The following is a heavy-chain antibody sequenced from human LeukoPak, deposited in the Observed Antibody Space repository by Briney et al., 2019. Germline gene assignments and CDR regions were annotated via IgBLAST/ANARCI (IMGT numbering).Heavy chain of an antibody. V-gene: IGHV3-23*01. Sequence: PGGSLRLSCAASGFTFSSYAMRRVRQAPGKGLEWVSAISGSGGSTYYADSVKGRFTISRDNSKNTLYLQMNSLRAEDTAVYYCAKTGYYDFWSGYSSWGQGTLVTVSS. CDR3: AKTGYYDFWSGYSS. D-gene: IGHD3-3*01. J-gene: IGHJ5*02. CDR1: GFTFSSYA. CDR2: ISGSGGST.